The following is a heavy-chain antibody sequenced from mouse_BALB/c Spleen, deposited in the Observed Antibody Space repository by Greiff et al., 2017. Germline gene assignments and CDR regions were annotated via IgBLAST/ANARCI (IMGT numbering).Heavy chain of an antibody. J-gene: IGHJ1*01. V-gene: IGHV4-1*02. CDR2: INPDSSTI. CDR1: GFDFSRYW. CDR3: ARRSSYWYFDV. Sequence: EVMLVESGGGLVQPGGSLKLSCAASGFDFSRYWMSWVRQAPGKGLEWIGEINPDSSTINYTPSLKDKFIISRDNAKNTLYLQMSKVRSEDTALYYCARRSSYWYFDVWGAGTTVTVSS.